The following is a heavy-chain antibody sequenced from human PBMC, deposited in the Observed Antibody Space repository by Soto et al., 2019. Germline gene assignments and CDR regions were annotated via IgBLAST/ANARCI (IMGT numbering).Heavy chain of an antibody. CDR1: GGSISSGTYF. CDR2: FSYSGNSF. V-gene: IGHV4-31*03. J-gene: IGHJ4*02. D-gene: IGHD3-9*01. Sequence: QVPLQESGPRLLKPSQTLSLTCTVSGGSISSGTYFWTWIRQHPGKGLEWIGYFSYSGNSFYYNPSLKSRVSIPVDTSKNQFSLELTSVTAADTALYYCARGGLHYDFLTYTHGYYFDFWGQGTLVTVSS. CDR3: ARGGLHYDFLTYTHGYYFDF.